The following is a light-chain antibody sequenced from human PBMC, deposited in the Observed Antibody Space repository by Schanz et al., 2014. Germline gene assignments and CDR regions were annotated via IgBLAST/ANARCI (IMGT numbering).Light chain of an antibody. V-gene: IGLV7-46*01. J-gene: IGLJ2*01. CDR3: LLSYSGQMV. CDR1: TGAVTSGHY. Sequence: QEVVTEEEELTVSPGGTVTLTCGSSTGAVTSGHYVYWYQQKPGQAPRTLIFDATDKYSWTPARFSGALLGGKAALTLSSAQPEDEAEYFCLLSYSGQMVFGGGTELTLL. CDR2: DAT.